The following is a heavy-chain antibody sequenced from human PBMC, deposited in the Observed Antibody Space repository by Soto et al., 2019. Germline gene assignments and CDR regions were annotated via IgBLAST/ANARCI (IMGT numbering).Heavy chain of an antibody. CDR2: VHYSGST. D-gene: IGHD2-2*01. J-gene: IGHJ3*02. Sequence: QVQLQESGPGLVKPSETLSLTCTVSDGSITSYFWSWIRQPPGKGLEWIGYVHYSGSTNYNPSLKCRVTISVDTSKSQFSLNLNSVTAADTAVYYCARMNQLAPKRNAFDIWGQGTLVTVSS. V-gene: IGHV4-59*01. CDR1: DGSITSYF. CDR3: ARMNQLAPKRNAFDI.